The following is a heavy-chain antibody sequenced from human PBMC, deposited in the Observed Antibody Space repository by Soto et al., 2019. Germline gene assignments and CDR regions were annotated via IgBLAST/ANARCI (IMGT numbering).Heavy chain of an antibody. CDR1: GGSFSGYY. Sequence: SETLSLTCAVYGGSFSGYYWSWIRQPPGKGLEWIGEINHSGSTNYNPSLKSRVTISVDTSKNQFSLKLSSVTAADTAVYYCARANGSGSYGYYYGMDVWGQGTTVTVSS. CDR2: INHSGST. D-gene: IGHD3-10*01. V-gene: IGHV4-34*01. CDR3: ARANGSGSYGYYYGMDV. J-gene: IGHJ6*02.